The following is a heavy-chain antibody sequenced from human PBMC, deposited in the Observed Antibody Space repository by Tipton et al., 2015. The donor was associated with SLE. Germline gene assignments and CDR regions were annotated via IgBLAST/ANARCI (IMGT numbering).Heavy chain of an antibody. J-gene: IGHJ4*02. CDR3: AREGPRSEEGFDY. Sequence: SLRLSCAASGFTFSDYYMSWIRQAPGKGLEWVANIKQDGSEKYYVDSVKGRFTISRDNAKNSLYLQMNSLRAEDTAVYYCAREGPRSEEGFDYWGQGTLVTVSS. V-gene: IGHV3-7*03. CDR2: IKQDGSEK. CDR1: GFTFSDYY.